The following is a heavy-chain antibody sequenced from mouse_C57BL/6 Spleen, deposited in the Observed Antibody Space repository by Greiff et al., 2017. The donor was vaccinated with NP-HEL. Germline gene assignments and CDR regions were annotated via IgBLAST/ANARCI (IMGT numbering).Heavy chain of an antibody. CDR2: ISSGSSTI. Sequence: EVKLVESGGGLVKPGGSLKLSCAASGFTFSDYGMHWVRQAPEKGLEWVAYISSGSSTIYYADTVKGRFTISRDNAKNTLFLQMTSLRSEDTAMYYCANADSSGFAYWGQGTLVTVSA. CDR3: ANADSSGFAY. D-gene: IGHD3-2*02. CDR1: GFTFSDYG. J-gene: IGHJ3*01. V-gene: IGHV5-17*01.